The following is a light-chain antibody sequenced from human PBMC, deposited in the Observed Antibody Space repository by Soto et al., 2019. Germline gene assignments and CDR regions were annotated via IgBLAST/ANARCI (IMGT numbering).Light chain of an antibody. CDR2: TAS. CDR1: QGISYY. V-gene: IGKV1-9*01. Sequence: DIQLIQSPSFLSASVGDRVTITCRASQGISYYLAWYQQIPGKAPRLLIHTASTVHSGVPSRFSGSGSGTEFTLTISSLQPEDFATYYCQQRQDYPITFGQGTRLEIK. J-gene: IGKJ5*01. CDR3: QQRQDYPIT.